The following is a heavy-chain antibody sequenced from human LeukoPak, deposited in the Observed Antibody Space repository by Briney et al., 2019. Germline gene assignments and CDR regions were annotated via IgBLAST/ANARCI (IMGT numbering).Heavy chain of an antibody. CDR1: GGSISSGSYY. D-gene: IGHD3-9*01. V-gene: IGHV4-61*02. Sequence: SETLSLTCTVSGGSISSGSYYWSWIRQPAGKGLEWIGRIYTSGSTNYNPSLKSRVTISVDTSKSQFSLKLSSVTAADTAVYYCARALSYDILTGYSLYYFDYWGQGTLVTVSS. CDR2: IYTSGST. CDR3: ARALSYDILTGYSLYYFDY. J-gene: IGHJ4*02.